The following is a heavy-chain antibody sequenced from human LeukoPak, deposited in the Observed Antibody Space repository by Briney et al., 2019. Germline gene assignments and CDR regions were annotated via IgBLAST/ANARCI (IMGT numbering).Heavy chain of an antibody. CDR2: IYWDDDK. CDR1: GFSLDTYGVG. Sequence: SDPTLVKPTQTLTLTCTLSGFSLDTYGVGVGWIRQPPGKALEWLALIYWDDDKRYSPSLKNRLTVMKDTSENQVVLRMTNMDPVDTATYYCARLDYSGLGSFENWGQGTLVTVSS. D-gene: IGHD3-10*01. J-gene: IGHJ4*02. CDR3: ARLDYSGLGSFEN. V-gene: IGHV2-5*02.